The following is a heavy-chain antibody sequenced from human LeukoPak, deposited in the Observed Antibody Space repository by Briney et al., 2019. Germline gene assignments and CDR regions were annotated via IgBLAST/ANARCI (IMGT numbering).Heavy chain of an antibody. CDR3: ARMSGSHLDY. Sequence: GRSLRLSCAASGFTFSSYGMHWVRQAPGKGLEWVAVIWYDGSKKYYADSVKGRFTISRDNSKNTLYLQMNSLRAEETAVYYCARMSGSHLDYWGQGTLVTVSS. CDR1: GFTFSSYG. V-gene: IGHV3-33*08. J-gene: IGHJ4*02. CDR2: IWYDGSKK. D-gene: IGHD1-26*01.